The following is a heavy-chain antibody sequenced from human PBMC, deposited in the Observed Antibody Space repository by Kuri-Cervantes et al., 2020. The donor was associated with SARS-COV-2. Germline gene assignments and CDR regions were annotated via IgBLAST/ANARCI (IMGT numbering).Heavy chain of an antibody. CDR1: VGTFSSYA. CDR3: ARDVGDIAVAADYCYYGMDV. J-gene: IGHJ6*02. Sequence: SVKVSCKASVGTFSSYAIRWVRQAPGQGLEWMGGIIPIFGTANYAQKFQGRVTITADESTSTAYMELSSLRSEDTAVYYCARDVGDIAVAADYCYYGMDVWGQGTTVTVSS. V-gene: IGHV1-69*13. D-gene: IGHD6-19*01. CDR2: IIPIFGTA.